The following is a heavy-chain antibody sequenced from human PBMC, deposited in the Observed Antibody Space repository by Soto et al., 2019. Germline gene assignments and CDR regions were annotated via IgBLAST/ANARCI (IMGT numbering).Heavy chain of an antibody. V-gene: IGHV1-2*04. J-gene: IGHJ5*02. CDR2: INPNSGGT. CDR1: GYNFTVSY. CDR3: ARGVYDFWSGSNDWFDP. Sequence: VPVKVFCKVSGYNFTVSYIYSVRQAAGPGREWMGWINPNSGGTNYAQKFQGWVTMTRDTSISTAYMELSRLRSDDTAVYYCARGVYDFWSGSNDWFDPWGQGTLVTVSS. D-gene: IGHD3-3*01.